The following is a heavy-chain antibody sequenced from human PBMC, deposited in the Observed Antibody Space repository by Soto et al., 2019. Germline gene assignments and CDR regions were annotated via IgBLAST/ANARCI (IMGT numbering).Heavy chain of an antibody. CDR2: IYQSGST. J-gene: IGHJ5*02. Sequence: SETLSLTCAVSGGSLSSSAYSWSWIRQPPGKGLEWIGFIYQSGSTYYNPSLKSRVTMSLDTSKNQFSLRLSSVTASDTAIYYCATRITVFGLLIPPFDPWGQGTQVTVSS. D-gene: IGHD3-3*01. CDR1: GGSLSSSAYS. CDR3: ATRITVFGLLIPPFDP. V-gene: IGHV4-30-2*02.